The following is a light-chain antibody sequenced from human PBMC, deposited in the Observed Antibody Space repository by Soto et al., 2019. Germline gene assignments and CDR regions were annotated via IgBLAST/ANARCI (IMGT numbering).Light chain of an antibody. CDR1: NNGSKN. CDR2: RDS. V-gene: IGLV3-9*01. J-gene: IGLJ2*01. Sequence: SYELTQPLSVSVALGQTARITCGGNNNGSKNVHWYQQKPGQAPVLVIYRDSNRPSGIPERFSGSNSGNTATLTISRAQAGDEADYYCQVWDSSIVVFGGGTKVTVL. CDR3: QVWDSSIVV.